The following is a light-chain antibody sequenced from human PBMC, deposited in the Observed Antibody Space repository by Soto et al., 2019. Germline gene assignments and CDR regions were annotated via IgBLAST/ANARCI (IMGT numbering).Light chain of an antibody. CDR2: DAS. Sequence: EIVLTQSPATLSLSPGERTSLSCRTSQNVSSSLDWYQHKPGQPPRLLIYDASKRAIGTPARVSGSGSGTDFTLTISGLESEDFAVYYCQQRTSWPPLTFGGGTTVE. CDR3: QQRTSWPPLT. CDR1: QNVSSS. V-gene: IGKV3-11*01. J-gene: IGKJ4*01.